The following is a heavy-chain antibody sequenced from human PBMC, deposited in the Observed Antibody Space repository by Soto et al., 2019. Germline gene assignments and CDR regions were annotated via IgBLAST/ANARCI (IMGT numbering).Heavy chain of an antibody. J-gene: IGHJ2*01. D-gene: IGHD3-10*02. V-gene: IGHV3-23*01. CDR3: AKCSDLIYTYWYCDL. Sequence: EVQLLESGGGLVQPGGSLRLSCAASGFTFSSYVMSWVRQAPGKGLEWVSTISGTGGSTYYADSVKGQFTISRDNSKNTLYLQMNTLRAEDKAVYYCAKCSDLIYTYWYCDLWGRCTLVTVSS. CDR1: GFTFSSYV. CDR2: ISGTGGST.